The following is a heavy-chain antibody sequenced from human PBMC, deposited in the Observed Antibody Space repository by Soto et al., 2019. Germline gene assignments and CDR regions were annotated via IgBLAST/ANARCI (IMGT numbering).Heavy chain of an antibody. D-gene: IGHD3-22*01. CDR3: APHYPDSSGYFDH. V-gene: IGHV1-2*02. CDR2: INPNSGAT. J-gene: IGHJ4*02. Sequence: QVQLVQSGTEVKKPGASVKVSCKASGYMFTGNYMHWVRQAPGQGLEYMGWINPNSGATNYAQKFQGRVTMTWDTSISTAYVERSRLRSDDTAVYYCAPHYPDSSGYFDHWGQGTLVTVSS. CDR1: GYMFTGNY.